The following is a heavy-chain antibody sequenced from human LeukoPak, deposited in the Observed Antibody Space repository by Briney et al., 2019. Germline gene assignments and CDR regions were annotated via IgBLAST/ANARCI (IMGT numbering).Heavy chain of an antibody. V-gene: IGHV3-23*01. CDR2: LRGNGDT. CDR3: AKASWVSSADAVL. D-gene: IGHD3-16*01. Sequence: GRSLTLSCPATGFTFSSYAMSWIRQAPSRGLTSVSSLRGNGDTFYADSVKGRFTLSRDESRNTVYLRLNNLRVEDTAVYYCAKASWVSSADAVLWGQGTVVTVSS. J-gene: IGHJ4*02. CDR1: GFTFSSYA.